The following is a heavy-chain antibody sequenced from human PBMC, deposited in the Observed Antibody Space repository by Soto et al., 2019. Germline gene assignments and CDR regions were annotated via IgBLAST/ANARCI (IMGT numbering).Heavy chain of an antibody. D-gene: IGHD3-10*01. CDR2: INHSGST. CDR3: ARGELWFGEL. J-gene: IGHJ4*02. CDR1: GGSFSGYY. Sequence: QVQLQQWGAGLLKPSETLSLTCAVYGGSFSGYYWSWIRQPPGKGLEWIGEINHSGSTNYNPSLKSRVTILVDTSKNQFSLKLSSVTAADTAVYYCARGELWFGELWGQGTLVTVSS. V-gene: IGHV4-34*01.